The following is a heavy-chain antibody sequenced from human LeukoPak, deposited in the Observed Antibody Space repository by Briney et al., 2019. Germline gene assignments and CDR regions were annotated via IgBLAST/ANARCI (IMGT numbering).Heavy chain of an antibody. CDR2: ISGSGGST. D-gene: IGHD2-15*01. V-gene: IGHV3-23*01. CDR1: GFTFSSYA. CDR3: AKDRGAYCSGGSCYPTYYFDY. J-gene: IGHJ4*02. Sequence: VGSLRLSCAASGFTFSSYAMSWVRQAPGKGLEWVSAISGSGGSTYYADSVKGRFTISRDNSKNTLYLQMNSLRAEDTAVYYCAKDRGAYCSGGSCYPTYYFDYWGQGTLVTVSS.